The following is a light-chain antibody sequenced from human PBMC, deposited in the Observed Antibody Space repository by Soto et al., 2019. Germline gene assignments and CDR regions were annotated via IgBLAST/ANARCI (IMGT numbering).Light chain of an antibody. V-gene: IGLV2-14*01. CDR1: SSDVGGYNY. CDR2: EVS. Sequence: QSVLTQPASVSGSPGQSITISCTGTSSDVGGYNYVSWYQQHPGKAPKLMIYEVSNRPSGVSYRFSGSKSGNTASLTISRLQADDEADYYCSSYTSSSTAYVFRSGTKVTVL. CDR3: SSYTSSSTAYV. J-gene: IGLJ1*01.